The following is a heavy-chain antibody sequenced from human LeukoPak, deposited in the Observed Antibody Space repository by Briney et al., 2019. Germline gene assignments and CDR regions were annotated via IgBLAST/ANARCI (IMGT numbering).Heavy chain of an antibody. D-gene: IGHD6-6*01. CDR3: AKDSLVYDY. J-gene: IGHJ4*02. CDR2: ISVSGGNT. CDR1: GFTFSSYA. Sequence: GGSLRLSCAASGFTFSSYAMSWVRQAPGKGLEWVSGISVSGGNTYFADSVKGRFTISRDNSKNTLYLQMNSLRAEDTAVYYCAKDSLVYDYWGQGTLVTVSS. V-gene: IGHV3-23*01.